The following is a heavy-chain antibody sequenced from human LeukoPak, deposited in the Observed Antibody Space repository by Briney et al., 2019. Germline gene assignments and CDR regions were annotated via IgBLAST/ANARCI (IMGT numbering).Heavy chain of an antibody. CDR1: GYTFTDYY. J-gene: IGHJ5*02. CDR3: ARGGVATIRSWFDP. V-gene: IGHV1-2*02. Sequence: GASVKVSCKASGYTFTDYYMHWVRQAPGQGLEWMGWINPNSGGTNYAQKFQGRVTMTRDTSISTAYMELSRLRSDDTAVYYCARGGVATIRSWFDPWGQGTLVTVSS. D-gene: IGHD5-24*01. CDR2: INPNSGGT.